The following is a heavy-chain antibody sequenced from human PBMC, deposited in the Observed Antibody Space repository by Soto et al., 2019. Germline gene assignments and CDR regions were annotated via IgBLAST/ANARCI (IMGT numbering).Heavy chain of an antibody. Sequence: QVQLVQSGAEVKKPGASVKVSCKASGYTFTSYAMHWVRQAPGQRLEWMGWINAGNGNTKQSQKFQGRVTITRDTSASTAYMELSSLRSEDTAAYYCARSAPPIDYWGQGTLVTVSS. CDR1: GYTFTSYA. J-gene: IGHJ4*02. V-gene: IGHV1-3*01. CDR2: INAGNGNT. CDR3: ARSAPPIDY.